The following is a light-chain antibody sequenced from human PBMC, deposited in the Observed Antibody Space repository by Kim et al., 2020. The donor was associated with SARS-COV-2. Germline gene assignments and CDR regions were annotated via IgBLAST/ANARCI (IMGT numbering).Light chain of an antibody. CDR1: RSDVGAYNY. Sequence: QSALTQPASVSGSPGQSITISCTGTRSDVGAYNYVSWYQQYPGKAPQLIIYGVSERPSGVSYRFSGSKSGNAASLTISGLQAEDEAEYYCSSYTHSYSWVFGGGTKLTVL. CDR3: SSYTHSYSWV. V-gene: IGLV2-14*03. J-gene: IGLJ3*02. CDR2: GVS.